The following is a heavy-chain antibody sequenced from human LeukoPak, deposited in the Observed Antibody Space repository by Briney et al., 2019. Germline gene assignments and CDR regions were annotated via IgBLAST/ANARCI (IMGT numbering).Heavy chain of an antibody. CDR3: ATATSYGGIDY. J-gene: IGHJ4*02. CDR1: GGSISSSSYY. Sequence: PSETLSLTCTVSGGSISSSSYYWGWLRQPPGTGLDWIGSIYYSGSTYYNPSLKSRVTISVDTSKNQFSLKLSSVTAADTAVYYCATATSYGGIDYWGQGTLVTVSS. CDR2: IYYSGST. V-gene: IGHV4-39*01. D-gene: IGHD4/OR15-4a*01.